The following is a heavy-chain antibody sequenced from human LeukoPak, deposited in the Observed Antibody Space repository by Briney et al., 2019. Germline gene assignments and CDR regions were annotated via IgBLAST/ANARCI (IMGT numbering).Heavy chain of an antibody. CDR2: IYYSGST. CDR3: ARDQMVRGVIAGGYYYYGMDV. Sequence: PSQTLSLTCTVSGGSISNGGYYWSWIRQPPGKGLEWIGYIYYSGSTYYNPSLKSRVTISVDTSKNQFSLKLSSVTAADTAVYYCARDQMVRGVIAGGYYYYGMDVWGQGTTVTVSS. J-gene: IGHJ6*02. D-gene: IGHD3-10*01. CDR1: GGSISNGGYY. V-gene: IGHV4-30-4*08.